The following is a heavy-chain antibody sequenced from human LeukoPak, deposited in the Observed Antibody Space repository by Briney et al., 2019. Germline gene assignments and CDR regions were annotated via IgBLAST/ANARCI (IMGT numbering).Heavy chain of an antibody. Sequence: PGGSLRLSCAASGFTFSSYAMHWVRQAPGKGLEWVAVISYDGSNKYYADSVKGRFTISRDNSKNTLYLQMNSLRAEDAAVYYCARVWYSSSSSGFDYWGQGTLVTVSS. J-gene: IGHJ4*02. V-gene: IGHV3-30*04. D-gene: IGHD6-6*01. CDR3: ARVWYSSSSSGFDY. CDR2: ISYDGSNK. CDR1: GFTFSSYA.